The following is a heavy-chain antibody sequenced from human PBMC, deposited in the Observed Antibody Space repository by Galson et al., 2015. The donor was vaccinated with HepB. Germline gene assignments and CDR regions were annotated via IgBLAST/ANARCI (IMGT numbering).Heavy chain of an antibody. CDR2: IYQSGRT. CDR1: GFTFSSYT. Sequence: LRLSCAASGFTFSSYTMNWVRQAPGKGLEWIGSIYQSGRTFYNTTLKSRLTISVDASRSQFSLQVRAMSAADTAAYYCARQPYISGWLYWYFDLWGRGTLVTVSS. CDR3: ARQPYISGWLYWYFDL. V-gene: IGHV4-39*01. J-gene: IGHJ2*01. D-gene: IGHD6-19*01.